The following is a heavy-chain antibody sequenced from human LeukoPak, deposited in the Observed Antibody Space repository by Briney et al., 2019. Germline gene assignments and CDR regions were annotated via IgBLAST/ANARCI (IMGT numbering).Heavy chain of an antibody. Sequence: ASVKVSCKASVYTFTGYYMHWVRQAPGHGLEWMGWINPNSGGTNYAQKFQGRVTMNRDTSISTAYMELSRVRSDDTAVYYCARVHEGSSSWYSSYYYYCMDVWGQGTTVTVSS. CDR2: INPNSGGT. CDR3: ARVHEGSSSWYSSYYYYCMDV. D-gene: IGHD6-13*01. V-gene: IGHV1-2*02. CDR1: VYTFTGYY. J-gene: IGHJ6*02.